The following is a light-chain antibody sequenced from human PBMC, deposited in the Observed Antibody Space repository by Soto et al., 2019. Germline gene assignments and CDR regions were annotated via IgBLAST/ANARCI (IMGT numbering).Light chain of an antibody. CDR3: SSYAGSNNLGDVV. Sequence: QSVLTQPPSAPGSPGQSVTISCTGTSSDVGGYNYVSWYQQHPGKAPKLMIYEVSKRPSGVPDRFSGSKSGNTASLTVSGLQSEDEADYYCSSYAGSNNLGDVVLGGGTKLTVL. CDR1: SSDVGGYNY. V-gene: IGLV2-8*01. J-gene: IGLJ2*01. CDR2: EVS.